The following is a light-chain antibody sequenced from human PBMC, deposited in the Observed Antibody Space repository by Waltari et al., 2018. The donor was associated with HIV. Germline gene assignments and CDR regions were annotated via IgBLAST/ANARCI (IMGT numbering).Light chain of an antibody. CDR1: SSDVGGYNY. Sequence: QSALTQPASVSGSPGQSITISYTGTSSDVGGYNYVSCYQQHPGKAPKLMIYEVSNRPSGVSNRFAGSKSGNTASLTISGLQDEDDADYYCSSYTSSSTLRVFGGGTKLTVL. J-gene: IGLJ3*02. CDR3: SSYTSSSTLRV. V-gene: IGLV2-14*01. CDR2: EVS.